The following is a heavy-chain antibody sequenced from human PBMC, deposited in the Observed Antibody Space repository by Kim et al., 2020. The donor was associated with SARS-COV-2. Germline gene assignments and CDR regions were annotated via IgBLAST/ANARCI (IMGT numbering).Heavy chain of an antibody. J-gene: IGHJ3*02. CDR3: ARIAAAGQLPFYDAFDI. Sequence: SETLSLTCTVSGGSISSYYWSWIRQPAGKGLEGIGRIYTSGSTNYNPSLKSRVTMSVDTSKNQFSLKLSSVTAADTAVYYCARIAAAGQLPFYDAFDIWGQGTMVSVSS. CDR1: GGSISSYY. V-gene: IGHV4-4*07. CDR2: IYTSGST. D-gene: IGHD6-13*01.